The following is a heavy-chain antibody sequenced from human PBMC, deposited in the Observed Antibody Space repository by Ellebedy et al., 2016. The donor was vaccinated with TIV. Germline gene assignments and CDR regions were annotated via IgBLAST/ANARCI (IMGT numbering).Heavy chain of an antibody. Sequence: GGSLRLSXAASGFTFSAYWMHWVRQAPGKGLEWVASIKQDGSEKYYVDSVKGRFTISRDNAKNSLYLQMNSLRAEDTAVYYCARALGGGHCYWGQGTLVTVSS. CDR1: GFTFSAYW. V-gene: IGHV3-7*01. CDR2: IKQDGSEK. CDR3: ARALGGGHCY. D-gene: IGHD2-21*02. J-gene: IGHJ4*02.